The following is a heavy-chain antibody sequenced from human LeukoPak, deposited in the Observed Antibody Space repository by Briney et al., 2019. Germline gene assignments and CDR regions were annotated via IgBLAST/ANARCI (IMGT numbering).Heavy chain of an antibody. V-gene: IGHV3-21*01. CDR1: GFTFSSYW. J-gene: IGHJ4*02. CDR2: ISSSSSYI. Sequence: GGSLRLSCAASGFTFSSYWMTWVRQAPGKGLEWVSSISSSSSYIYYADSVKGRFTISRDDAKNSLYLQMNSLRAEDTAVYYCAREEFGAGYCSGGSCYYFDYWGQGTLVTVSS. CDR3: AREEFGAGYCSGGSCYYFDY. D-gene: IGHD2-15*01.